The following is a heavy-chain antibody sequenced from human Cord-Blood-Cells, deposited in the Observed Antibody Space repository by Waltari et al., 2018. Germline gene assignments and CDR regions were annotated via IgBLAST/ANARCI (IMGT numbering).Heavy chain of an antibody. Sequence: QVQLVQSGAEVKKPGASVKVSCKASGYTFTSYDINWVRQATGQGLEWMGWMNPNSCNTGYAQKFQGRVTITRNTSISTAYMELSSLRSEDTAVYYCARAEGYSSSWYYYYYYMDVWGKGTTVTVSS. V-gene: IGHV1-8*03. D-gene: IGHD6-13*01. CDR2: MNPNSCNT. CDR1: GYTFTSYD. J-gene: IGHJ6*03. CDR3: ARAEGYSSSWYYYYYYMDV.